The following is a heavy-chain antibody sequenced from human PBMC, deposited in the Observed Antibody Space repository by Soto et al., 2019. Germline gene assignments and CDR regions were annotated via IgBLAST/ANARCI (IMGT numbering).Heavy chain of an antibody. CDR2: INPSGGST. J-gene: IGHJ4*02. CDR1: GYTFTSYY. V-gene: IGHV1-46*01. D-gene: IGHD3-22*01. Sequence: QVQLVQSGAEVKKPGASVKVSCKASGYTFTSYYMHWVRQAPGQGLEWMGIINPSGGSTRYAQKFQGRVTMTRETSTSTVYMELSSLRSEDTAVYYCARDPRYYDSSGYEYYFDYWGQGTLVTVSS. CDR3: ARDPRYYDSSGYEYYFDY.